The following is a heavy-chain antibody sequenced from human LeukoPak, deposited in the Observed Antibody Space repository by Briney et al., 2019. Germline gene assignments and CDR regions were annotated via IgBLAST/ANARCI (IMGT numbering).Heavy chain of an antibody. CDR1: GDSVSNNIAA. J-gene: IGHJ4*02. V-gene: IGHV6-1*01. Sequence: SQTLSLTCAISGDSVSNNIAAWNWIRQSPSRGLQWLGRTYHRSKWYNDYEVSVKSRITINPDTSKNQFSLQLNSVTPDDTAVYYCASLGSGSPLHDYWGQGTLVTVSS. CDR2: TYHRSKWYN. D-gene: IGHD3-10*01. CDR3: ASLGSGSPLHDY.